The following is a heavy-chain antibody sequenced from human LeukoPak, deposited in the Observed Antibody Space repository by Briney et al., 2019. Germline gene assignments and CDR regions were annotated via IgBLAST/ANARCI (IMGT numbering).Heavy chain of an antibody. CDR3: ARQYGDYLYYYYGMDV. J-gene: IGHJ6*04. Sequence: SETLSLTCAVSSGLNSSSNWRSSLRQPPGKGLECNGKIYHSGSTHYNPSLKSRVTISVDKSKNQFSLKLSSVTAADTAVYYCARQYGDYLYYYYGMDVWGKGTTVTVSS. CDR2: IYHSGST. D-gene: IGHD4-17*01. V-gene: IGHV4-4*02. CDR1: SGLNSSSNW.